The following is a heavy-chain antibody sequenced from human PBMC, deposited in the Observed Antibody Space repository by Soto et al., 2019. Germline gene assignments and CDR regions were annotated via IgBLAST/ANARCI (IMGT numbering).Heavy chain of an antibody. Sequence: SETLSLTCTVSGGSISSSSYYWGWIRQPPGKGLEWFGSIYYSGSTYYNPSLKSRVTISVDTSKNQFSLKLSSVTAADTAVYYCARHNDILTSHWFDPWGQGTLVTVSS. CDR2: IYYSGST. CDR3: ARHNDILTSHWFDP. J-gene: IGHJ5*02. CDR1: GGSISSSSYY. V-gene: IGHV4-39*01. D-gene: IGHD3-9*01.